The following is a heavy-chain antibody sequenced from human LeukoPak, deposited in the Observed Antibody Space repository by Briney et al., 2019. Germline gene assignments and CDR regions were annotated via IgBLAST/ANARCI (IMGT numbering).Heavy chain of an antibody. V-gene: IGHV3-7*01. J-gene: IGHJ3*02. CDR3: ARDQAYATSGYRPWAFDI. Sequence: PGGSLRLSCAASGFTFSSYWMSWVRQAPGKGLEWVANIKQDGSEKYYVDSVKGRFTISRDNAKNSLYVQMNSLRVEDTAVYYCARDQAYATSGYRPWAFDIWGQGTMVTVSS. CDR1: GFTFSSYW. CDR2: IKQDGSEK. D-gene: IGHD3-22*01.